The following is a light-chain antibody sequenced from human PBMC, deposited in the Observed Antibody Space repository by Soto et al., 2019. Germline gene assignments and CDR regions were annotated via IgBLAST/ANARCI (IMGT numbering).Light chain of an antibody. J-gene: IGKJ5*01. CDR3: QHYDSLPIT. CDR1: QSVRSN. Sequence: EIVLTRSPGTLSVSPGERASLSCMASQSVRSNLAWYQQKPGQAPRLLIYGASTRATGIPAGLSGSGSGTEFTLTISRLEPEDFAVFYCQHYDSLPITFGQGTRLEIK. V-gene: IGKV3-15*01. CDR2: GAS.